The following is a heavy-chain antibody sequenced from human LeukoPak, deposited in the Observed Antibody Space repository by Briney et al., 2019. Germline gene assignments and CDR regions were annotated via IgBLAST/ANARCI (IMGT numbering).Heavy chain of an antibody. CDR1: GVTFSDYY. J-gene: IGHJ4*02. Sequence: PGGSLRLSCAASGVTFSDYYMSWIRQAPGKGLEWISYISSSGSSSEYADSVKGRFTISRDNAKNSLYLQMNSLRAEDTAVYYCAGDVEMANLENWGQGTLVTVSS. V-gene: IGHV3-11*04. CDR3: AGDVEMANLEN. D-gene: IGHD5-24*01. CDR2: ISSSGSSS.